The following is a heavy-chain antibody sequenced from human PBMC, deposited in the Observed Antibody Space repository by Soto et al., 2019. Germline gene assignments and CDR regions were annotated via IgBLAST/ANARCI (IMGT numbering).Heavy chain of an antibody. V-gene: IGHV1-24*01. CDR2: FDPEDGET. Sequence: ASVKVSCKVSGYTLTELSMHWVRQAPGKGLEWMGGFDPEDGETIYAQKFQGRVTMTEDTSTDTAYMELSSLRSEDTAVYYCATLVGGVSSSWSQLGEDYYYGMDVWGQGTTVTVSS. J-gene: IGHJ6*02. CDR3: ATLVGGVSSSWSQLGEDYYYGMDV. CDR1: GYTLTELS. D-gene: IGHD6-13*01.